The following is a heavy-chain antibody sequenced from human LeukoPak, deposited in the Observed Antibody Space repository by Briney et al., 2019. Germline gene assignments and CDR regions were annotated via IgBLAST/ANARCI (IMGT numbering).Heavy chain of an antibody. CDR2: IRYDGSNK. CDR1: GFTFSSYG. J-gene: IGHJ4*02. V-gene: IGHV3-30*02. Sequence: GGSLRLSCAVSGFTFSSYGMHWVRQAPGKGLEWVAFIRYDGSNKYYADSVKGRFTISRDNSKNTLYLQMNSLRAEDTAVYYCAKDRGSYSRCFDYWGQGTLVTVSS. CDR3: AKDRGSYSRCFDY. D-gene: IGHD1-26*01.